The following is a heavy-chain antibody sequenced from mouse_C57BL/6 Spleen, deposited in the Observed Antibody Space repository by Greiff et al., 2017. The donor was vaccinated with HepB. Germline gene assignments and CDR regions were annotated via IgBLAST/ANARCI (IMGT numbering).Heavy chain of an antibody. J-gene: IGHJ4*01. V-gene: IGHV5-4*01. CDR2: ISDGGSYT. CDR3: ARDDYGNYEGYAMDY. D-gene: IGHD2-1*01. CDR1: GFTFSSYA. Sequence: DVKLVESGGGLVKPGGSLKLSCAASGFTFSSYAMSWVRQTPEKRLEWVATISDGGSYTYYPDNVKGRFTISRDNAKNNLYLQMSHLKSEDTAMYYCARDDYGNYEGYAMDYWGQRTSVTVSS.